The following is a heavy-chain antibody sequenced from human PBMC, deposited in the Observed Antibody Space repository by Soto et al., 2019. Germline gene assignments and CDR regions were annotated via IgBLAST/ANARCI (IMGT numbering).Heavy chain of an antibody. D-gene: IGHD3-3*01. CDR2: MNPSGGST. CDR1: GYTFTSYD. CDR3: ARDRYLYDSWSGYYTGTSYYYYGMDV. J-gene: IGHJ6*02. V-gene: IGHV1-8*01. Sequence: ASVKVSCKASGYTFTSYDINWVRQATGQGLEWMGWMNPSGGSTSYAQKFQGRVTMTRDTSTSTVYMELSSLRSEDTAVYYCARDRYLYDSWSGYYTGTSYYYYGMDVWGQGTTVTVSS.